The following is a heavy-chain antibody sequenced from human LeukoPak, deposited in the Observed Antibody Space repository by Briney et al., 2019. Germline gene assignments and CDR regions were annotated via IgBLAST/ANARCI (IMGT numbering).Heavy chain of an antibody. D-gene: IGHD2-8*02. CDR3: AKSLTGGRGYLDY. CDR1: GFTFNDYA. CDR2: ITWNSGTI. J-gene: IGHJ4*02. Sequence: GGSLRLSCAASGFTFNDYAMHWVRQVPGKGLEWVSGITWNSGTIEYADSVKGRFTISRDNAKNSLYLQMNSLRAEDTALYYCAKSLTGGRGYLDYWGQGTLVTVSS. V-gene: IGHV3-9*01.